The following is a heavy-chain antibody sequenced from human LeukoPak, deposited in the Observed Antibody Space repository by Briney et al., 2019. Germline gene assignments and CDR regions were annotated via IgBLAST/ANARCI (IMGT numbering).Heavy chain of an antibody. Sequence: PGGSLRLSCVASGFTFSSSWMHWVRQAPGKGLVWVSRINTDGKTTTYADSVKGRFTISRDNTKNTLYLQMNSLNAEDTAVYYCARDRLDFWSGYPKGYYYMDVWGKGTTVTVSS. CDR1: GFTFSSSW. D-gene: IGHD3-3*01. V-gene: IGHV3-74*01. CDR3: ARDRLDFWSGYPKGYYYMDV. J-gene: IGHJ6*03. CDR2: INTDGKTT.